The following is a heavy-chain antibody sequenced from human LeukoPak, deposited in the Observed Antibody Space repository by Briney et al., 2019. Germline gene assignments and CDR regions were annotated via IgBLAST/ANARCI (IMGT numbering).Heavy chain of an antibody. Sequence: SETLSLTCTVSGVSVRRHFWIWIRQLPGKGLEWIGHISYSGSINYNPSLKSRVTISLDTSKNQFSLRLTSVTAADTAVYYCARDGEGDEGWDYWGQGTLVTVSS. CDR2: ISYSGSI. CDR3: ARDGEGDEGWDY. V-gene: IGHV4-59*02. D-gene: IGHD7-27*01. CDR1: GVSVRRHF. J-gene: IGHJ4*02.